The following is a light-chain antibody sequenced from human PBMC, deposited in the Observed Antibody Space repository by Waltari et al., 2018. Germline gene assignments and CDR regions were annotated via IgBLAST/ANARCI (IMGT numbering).Light chain of an antibody. CDR3: NSYAGSSSWV. CDR2: DVS. CDR1: SSDVGFSNY. J-gene: IGLJ3*02. Sequence: QSALTQPASVSGSPGQSITISCTGTSSDVGFSNYVSWYQQHTGKAPKLMIYDVSERPSGVSNRFSGSKSGNTASLTISGLQAEDEADYYCNSYAGSSSWVFGGGTKLTVL. V-gene: IGLV2-14*01.